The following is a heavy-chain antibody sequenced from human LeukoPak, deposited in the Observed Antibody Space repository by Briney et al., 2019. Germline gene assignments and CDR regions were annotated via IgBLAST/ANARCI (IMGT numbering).Heavy chain of an antibody. J-gene: IGHJ4*02. D-gene: IGHD3-10*01. Sequence: GESLKISCKSSGYSFTSYWISWVRQMPGKGLEWMGRIDPSDSYTNYSPSFQGHVTISADKSISTAYLQWSSLKASDTAMFYCACPSVDGSGSYPYWGQGTLVTVSS. CDR3: ACPSVDGSGSYPY. V-gene: IGHV5-10-1*01. CDR2: IDPSDSYT. CDR1: GYSFTSYW.